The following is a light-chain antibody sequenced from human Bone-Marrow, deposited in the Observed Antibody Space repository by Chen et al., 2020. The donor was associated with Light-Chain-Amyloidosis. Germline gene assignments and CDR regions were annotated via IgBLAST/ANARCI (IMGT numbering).Light chain of an antibody. Sequence: SYELTQPPSVSVSPGQTARITCYGDDLPTKYPSWYQQKPGKAPVLVIHRDTERPSRSSERFSGSSSGTTATLTISGVQAEDEADYPCQSADSSGTYEVIVDGGTKLTVL. CDR2: RDT. J-gene: IGLJ2*01. CDR1: DLPTKY. CDR3: QSADSSGTYEVI. V-gene: IGLV3-25*03.